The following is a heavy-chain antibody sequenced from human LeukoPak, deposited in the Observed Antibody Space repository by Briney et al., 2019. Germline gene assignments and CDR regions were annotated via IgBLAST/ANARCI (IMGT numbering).Heavy chain of an antibody. V-gene: IGHV3-74*01. CDR2: INSDGSTT. CDR1: GFTFSSYS. D-gene: IGHD6-19*01. Sequence: GGSLRLSCAASGFTFSSYSMNWVRQAPGKGLEWVSRINSDGSTTSYADSVKGRFTISRDNSKNTLYLQMNSLRAEDTAVYYCAKGGQWLADYWGQGTLVTVSS. CDR3: AKGGQWLADY. J-gene: IGHJ4*02.